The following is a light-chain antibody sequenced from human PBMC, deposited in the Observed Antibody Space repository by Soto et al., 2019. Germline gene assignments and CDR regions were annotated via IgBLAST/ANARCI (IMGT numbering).Light chain of an antibody. CDR1: QSVGNY. CDR2: DAS. V-gene: IGKV3-11*01. J-gene: IGKJ3*01. CDR3: QQRNRWPPIFT. Sequence: EIVLTQSPATLSLSPGERATLSCRASQSVGNYLAWYQQKPGQAPRLLIYDASNRATGIPARFSGSGSGSDVTLTISSLEPEDFAVYYCQQRNRWPPIFTFGPGTKVDFK.